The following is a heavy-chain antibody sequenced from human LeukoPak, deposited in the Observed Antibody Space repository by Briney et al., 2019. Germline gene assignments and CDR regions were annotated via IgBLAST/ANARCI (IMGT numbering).Heavy chain of an antibody. V-gene: IGHV3-23*01. J-gene: IGHJ3*02. D-gene: IGHD4-17*01. CDR2: ISASGDSK. CDR1: GFTFNIYA. CDR3: ARGSRVTTRLDAFDI. Sequence: GSLRLSCAASGFTFNIYAMSWVRQAPGQGLQWVSEISASGDSKFSAASVKGRFTISRGNSKNTVFLQMDSLRVEDTAVYYCARGSRVTTRLDAFDIWGQGTMVTVSS.